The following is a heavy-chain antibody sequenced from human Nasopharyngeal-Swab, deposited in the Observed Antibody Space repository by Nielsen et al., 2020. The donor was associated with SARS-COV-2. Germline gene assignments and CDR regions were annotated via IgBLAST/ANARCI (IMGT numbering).Heavy chain of an antibody. CDR2: ISSSGSTI. Sequence: WIRQPPGKGLEWVSYISSSGSTIYYADSVKGRFTISRDNAKNSLYLQMNSLRAEDTAVYNCARAGNFWSGYYRSYYYGMDVWGQGTTVTVSS. CDR3: ARAGNFWSGYYRSYYYGMDV. D-gene: IGHD3-3*01. J-gene: IGHJ6*02. V-gene: IGHV3-11*01.